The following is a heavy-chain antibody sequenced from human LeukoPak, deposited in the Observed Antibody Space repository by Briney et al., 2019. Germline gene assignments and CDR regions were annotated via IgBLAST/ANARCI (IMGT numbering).Heavy chain of an antibody. Sequence: GGSLRLSCAASGFTVSSNYMSWVRQAPGKGLEWVSYISSSGSTIYYADSVKGRFTISRDNAKNSLYLQMNSLRAEDTAVYYCARESPGATRDYWGQGTLVTVSS. V-gene: IGHV3-48*03. J-gene: IGHJ4*02. CDR1: GFTVSSNY. D-gene: IGHD1-26*01. CDR2: ISSSGSTI. CDR3: ARESPGATRDY.